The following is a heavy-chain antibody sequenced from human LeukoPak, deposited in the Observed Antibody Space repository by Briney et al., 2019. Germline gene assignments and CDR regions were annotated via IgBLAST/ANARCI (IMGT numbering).Heavy chain of an antibody. D-gene: IGHD3-10*01. V-gene: IGHV3-53*01. CDR3: ARGYPGGF. CDR1: GFTVSSNY. CDR2: IYAGGNT. J-gene: IGHJ4*02. Sequence: GGSLRLSCAASGFTVSSNYMSWVRQAPGKGLEWVSVIYAGGNTYYADSVKGRFTISRDSYKNTLYLQMDSLRAEDTAVYYCARGYPGGFGDQGTLVTVSS.